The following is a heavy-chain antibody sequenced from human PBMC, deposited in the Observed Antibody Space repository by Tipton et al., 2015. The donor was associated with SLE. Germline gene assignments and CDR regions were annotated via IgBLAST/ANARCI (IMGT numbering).Heavy chain of an antibody. CDR1: GGSISSYY. J-gene: IGHJ4*02. CDR3: ARSLYSSSSAGGY. Sequence: TLSHTCTVSGGSISSYYWSWIRQPPGKGLEWIGYIYYSGTAYYNPSLKSRVTISVDTSKNQISLKLSAVTAADTAVYYCARSLYSSSSAGGYWGQGTLVTVSS. D-gene: IGHD6-6*01. V-gene: IGHV4-59*12. CDR2: IYYSGTA.